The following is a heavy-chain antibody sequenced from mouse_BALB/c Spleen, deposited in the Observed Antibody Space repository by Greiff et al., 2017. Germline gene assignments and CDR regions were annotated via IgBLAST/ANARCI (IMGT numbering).Heavy chain of an antibody. CDR1: GFTFSSYG. CDR2: ISSGGSYT. CDR3: ASLIFITPAWFAY. D-gene: IGHD1-1*01. J-gene: IGHJ3*01. Sequence: EVMLVESGGDLVKPGGSLKLSCAASGFTFSSYGMSWVRQTPDKRLEWVATISSGGSYTYYPDSVKGRFTISRDNAKNTLYLQMSSLKSEDTAMYYCASLIFITPAWFAYWGQGTLVTVSA. V-gene: IGHV5-6*01.